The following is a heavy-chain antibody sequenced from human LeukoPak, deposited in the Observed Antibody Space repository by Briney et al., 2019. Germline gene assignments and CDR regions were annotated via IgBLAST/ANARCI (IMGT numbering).Heavy chain of an antibody. V-gene: IGHV3-23*01. D-gene: IGHD5-24*01. CDR2: ISGGGDNT. Sequence: GGSLRLSCAASGFTFSGFAMSWVRRTPGKGLEWVSGISGGGDNTLYADSVKGRFTISGDKAKNSLYLQMNSLRVEDTAVYYCARDYKYAFDNWGQGTLVTVSS. CDR1: GFTFSGFA. J-gene: IGHJ4*02. CDR3: ARDYKYAFDN.